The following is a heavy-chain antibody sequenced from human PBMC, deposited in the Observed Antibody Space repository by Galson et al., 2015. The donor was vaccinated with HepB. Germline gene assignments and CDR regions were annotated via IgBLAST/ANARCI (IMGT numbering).Heavy chain of an antibody. D-gene: IGHD1-1*01. Sequence: SVKVSCKASGYTFTSYAMHWVRQAPGQRLEWMGWINAGNGNTKYSQKFQGRVTITRDTSASTAYMELSSLRSEDTAVYYCAREAGTTSADYYYGIDVWGQGTTVTVSS. CDR3: AREAGTTSADYYYGIDV. CDR1: GYTFTSYA. V-gene: IGHV1-3*01. J-gene: IGHJ6*02. CDR2: INAGNGNT.